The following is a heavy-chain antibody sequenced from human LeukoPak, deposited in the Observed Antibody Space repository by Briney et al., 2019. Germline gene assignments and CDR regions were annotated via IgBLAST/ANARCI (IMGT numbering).Heavy chain of an antibody. V-gene: IGHV3-23*01. Sequence: PGGSLRLSCAASGFTFSSYAMSWVRQAPGKGLEWVSAISGSGGSTYYADSVKGRFTISRDNSKNTLYLQMNSLRAEDTAVYYCAKSFRDYDFWSGYSPHDAFGIWGQGTMVTVSS. J-gene: IGHJ3*02. CDR2: ISGSGGST. CDR3: AKSFRDYDFWSGYSPHDAFGI. D-gene: IGHD3-3*01. CDR1: GFTFSSYA.